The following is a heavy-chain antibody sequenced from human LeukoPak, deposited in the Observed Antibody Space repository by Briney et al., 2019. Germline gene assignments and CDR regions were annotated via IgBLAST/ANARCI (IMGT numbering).Heavy chain of an antibody. J-gene: IGHJ4*02. Sequence: SETLSLTCTVSGGSISSYYWSWIRQPPGKGLGWIGYTHYNGRNDYNPSIKSRVTMSVDTSKNQFSLRLSSVTAADTAVYYCASRDYRLFDYWGQGTLVTVSS. CDR1: GGSISSYY. V-gene: IGHV4-59*01. D-gene: IGHD4-11*01. CDR2: THYNGRN. CDR3: ASRDYRLFDY.